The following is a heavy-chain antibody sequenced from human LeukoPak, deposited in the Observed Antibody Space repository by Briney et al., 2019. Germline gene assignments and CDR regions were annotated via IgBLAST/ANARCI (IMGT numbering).Heavy chain of an antibody. J-gene: IGHJ4*02. Sequence: GGSLRLSCGASGFTVSSNYMSWVRQAPGKGLEWVSSISSSSSYIYYADSVKGRFTISRDNAKNSLYLQMNSLRAEDTAVYYCARGSEWELLSCDYWGQGTLVTVSS. CDR1: GFTVSSNY. V-gene: IGHV3-21*06. CDR2: ISSSSSYI. CDR3: ARGSEWELLSCDY. D-gene: IGHD1-26*01.